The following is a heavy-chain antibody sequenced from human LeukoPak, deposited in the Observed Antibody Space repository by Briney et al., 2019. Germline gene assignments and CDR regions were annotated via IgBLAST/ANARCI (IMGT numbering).Heavy chain of an antibody. D-gene: IGHD2-15*01. CDR3: AREGYCSGGSCSLGY. CDR1: GGSISPYY. Sequence: KPSETLSLTCTVSGGSISPYYWTWIRQPAGKGLEWIGRLYVSGSTDYNPSLKSRVSISGDTSKNQFSLKLSSVTAADTAVYYCAREGYCSGGSCSLGYWGQGTLVTVSS. CDR2: LYVSGST. V-gene: IGHV4-4*07. J-gene: IGHJ4*02.